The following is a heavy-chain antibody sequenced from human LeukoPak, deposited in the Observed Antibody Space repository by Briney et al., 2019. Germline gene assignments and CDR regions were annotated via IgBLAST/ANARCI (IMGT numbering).Heavy chain of an antibody. CDR3: AKYEAPLDGPGENAFDI. D-gene: IGHD5-24*01. Sequence: GGSLRLSCAASGFTFDDYAMHWVRQAPGKGLEWVSGISWNSGSIGYADSVKGRFTISRDNSKNTLYLQMNSLRAEDTAVYYCAKYEAPLDGPGENAFDIWGQGTMVAVSS. V-gene: IGHV3-9*01. J-gene: IGHJ3*02. CDR2: ISWNSGSI. CDR1: GFTFDDYA.